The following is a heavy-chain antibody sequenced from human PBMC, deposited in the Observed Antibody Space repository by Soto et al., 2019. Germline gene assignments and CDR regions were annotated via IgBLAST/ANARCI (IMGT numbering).Heavy chain of an antibody. D-gene: IGHD2-2*02. J-gene: IGHJ5*02. CDR3: ARGYCSSTICYIWDNWFDP. Sequence: SETLSLTCTVSGGCISSYYWSWIRQPPGKGLEWIGYIYYSGRTNYNPSLKSRVTISVDTSKNQFSLKLSSVTAADTAVYYCARGYCSSTICYIWDNWFDPWDQGTLVTVSS. V-gene: IGHV4-59*01. CDR1: GGCISSYY. CDR2: IYYSGRT.